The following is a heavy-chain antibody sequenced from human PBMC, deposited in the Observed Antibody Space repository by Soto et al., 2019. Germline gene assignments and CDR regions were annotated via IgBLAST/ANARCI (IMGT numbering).Heavy chain of an antibody. CDR3: ASSSAGGRGFYALDV. D-gene: IGHD6-13*01. CDR2: INAANGKT. CDR1: GYTFTTYD. J-gene: IGHJ6*02. Sequence: QVQLVQSGAEVKKPGASVKVSCKASGYTFTTYDIHWVRQAPGQRLEWMGWINAANGKTKYSQKFQGRVTITRDTSANTFYMEVNTLRSEDTAVYYCASSSAGGRGFYALDVWGQGTTVTLSS. V-gene: IGHV1-3*01.